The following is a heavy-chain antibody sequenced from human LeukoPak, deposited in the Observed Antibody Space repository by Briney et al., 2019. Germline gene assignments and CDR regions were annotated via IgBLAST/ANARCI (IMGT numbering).Heavy chain of an antibody. D-gene: IGHD6-6*01. CDR1: VYTFTGYY. Sequence: ASVKVSCKASVYTFTGYYMHWVRQAPGQGLEWMGRINPNSGGTNYAQKFQGRVTMTRNTSISTAYMELSRLRSDDTAVYYCARDRVGSSSSNRLYYCGQGTLVTVSS. CDR2: INPNSGGT. V-gene: IGHV1-2*06. J-gene: IGHJ4*02. CDR3: ARDRVGSSSSNRLYY.